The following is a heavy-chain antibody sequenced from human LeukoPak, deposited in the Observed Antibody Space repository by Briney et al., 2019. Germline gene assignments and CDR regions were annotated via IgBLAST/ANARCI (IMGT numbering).Heavy chain of an antibody. J-gene: IGHJ6*02. CDR2: ISAYNGNT. CDR3: ARDPPYSSSYYYYGMDV. D-gene: IGHD6-13*01. Sequence: ASVTVSCKASGYTFTSYGISWVRQAPGQGLEWMGWISAYNGNTNYAQKLQGRVTMTTDTSTSTAYMELRSLRSDDTAVYYCARDPPYSSSYYYYGMDVWGQGTTVTVSS. V-gene: IGHV1-18*01. CDR1: GYTFTSYG.